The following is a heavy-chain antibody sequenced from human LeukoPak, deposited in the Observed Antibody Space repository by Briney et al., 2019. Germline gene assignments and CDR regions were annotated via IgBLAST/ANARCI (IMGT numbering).Heavy chain of an antibody. Sequence: ASVKVSCKASGYTFTCYYMHWVRQAPGQGLEWMGWINPNSGGTNYAQKFQGRVTMTRDTSISTAYMELSRLRSDDTAVYYCARAQVRGLRGAYYYMDVWGKGTTVTISS. CDR1: GYTFTCYY. V-gene: IGHV1-2*02. J-gene: IGHJ6*03. CDR2: INPNSGGT. D-gene: IGHD3-10*01. CDR3: ARAQVRGLRGAYYYMDV.